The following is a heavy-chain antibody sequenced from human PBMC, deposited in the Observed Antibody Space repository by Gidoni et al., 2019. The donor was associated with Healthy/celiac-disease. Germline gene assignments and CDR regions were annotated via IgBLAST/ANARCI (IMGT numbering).Heavy chain of an antibody. D-gene: IGHD4-4*01. Sequence: RYSPSFQGQVTISADKSISTAYLQWSSLKASDTAMYYCASSRLHEDYYYGMDVWGQGTTVTVSS. V-gene: IGHV5-51*01. CDR3: ASSRLHEDYYYGMDV. J-gene: IGHJ6*02.